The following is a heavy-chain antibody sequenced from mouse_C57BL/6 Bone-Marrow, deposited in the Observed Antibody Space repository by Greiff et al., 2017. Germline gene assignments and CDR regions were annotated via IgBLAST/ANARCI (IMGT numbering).Heavy chain of an antibody. CDR2: ISYDGSN. Sequence: EVKLQESGPGLVKPSQSLSLTCSVTGYSITSGYYWNWIRQFPGNKLEWMGYISYDGSNNYNPSLKNRISITRDTSKNQFFLKLNSVTTEDTATYYCARAPSYYYGSSYAFCYAMDYWGQGTSVTVSS. J-gene: IGHJ4*01. V-gene: IGHV3-6*01. D-gene: IGHD1-1*01. CDR1: GYSITSGYY. CDR3: ARAPSYYYGSSYAFCYAMDY.